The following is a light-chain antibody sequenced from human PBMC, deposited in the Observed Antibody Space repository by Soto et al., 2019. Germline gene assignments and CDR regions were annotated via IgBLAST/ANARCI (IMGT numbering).Light chain of an antibody. J-gene: IGLJ3*02. CDR3: CSYAGNSLWV. CDR2: DVS. V-gene: IGLV2-11*01. CDR1: NSDVGGYNY. Sequence: QSALTQPRSVSGSPGQSVTISCTGTNSDVGGYNYVSWYQQHPGKAPKLVIYDVSKRPSGVPDRFSGSKSGNTASLTISGLQAEDEADYDSCSYAGNSLWVFGGGTKLTVL.